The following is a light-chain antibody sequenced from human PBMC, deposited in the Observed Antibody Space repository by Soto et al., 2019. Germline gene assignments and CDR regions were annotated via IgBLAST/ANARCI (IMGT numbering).Light chain of an antibody. J-gene: IGKJ1*01. V-gene: IGKV3-20*01. CDR3: QQYSDSPQT. Sequence: EIVLTQSPGTLSLSPGERATLSCRATESVDRNYLAWYQQKPGQAPRLLIYGAASSATGTPDRFSGSGSGTDFILTISRLDPEDSAVYYCQQYSDSPQTFGQGTKVEIK. CDR2: GAA. CDR1: ESVDRNY.